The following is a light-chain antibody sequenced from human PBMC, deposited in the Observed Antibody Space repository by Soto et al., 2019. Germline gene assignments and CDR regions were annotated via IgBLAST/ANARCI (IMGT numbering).Light chain of an antibody. CDR1: QPVSRDY. CDR3: QQYGNSPLT. V-gene: IGKV3-20*01. J-gene: IGKJ4*01. CDR2: GTS. Sequence: EIVLTQSPGTLSLSPGESATLSCRASQPVSRDYLAWYQQTPGQAPRLLLYGTSNRASGVPDRFSGSGSGTDFTLTVSGLEPEDFAVYYCQQYGNSPLTFGGGTKVDIK.